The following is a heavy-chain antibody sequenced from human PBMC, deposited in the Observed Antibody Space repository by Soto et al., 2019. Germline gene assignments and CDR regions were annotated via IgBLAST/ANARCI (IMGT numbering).Heavy chain of an antibody. J-gene: IGHJ4*02. CDR3: ARVGLRLGDYFDY. Sequence: QVHLQESGPGLVKPSQTLSLTCTVSGGSISSGAYYWSWIRQHPGKGLEWIGYIYYSGNTYYNPSLKSRVTISVDTSKNQFSLKLSSVTAADTAVYYCARVGLRLGDYFDYWGQGTLVSVSS. CDR2: IYYSGNT. V-gene: IGHV4-31*03. D-gene: IGHD3-16*01. CDR1: GGSISSGAYY.